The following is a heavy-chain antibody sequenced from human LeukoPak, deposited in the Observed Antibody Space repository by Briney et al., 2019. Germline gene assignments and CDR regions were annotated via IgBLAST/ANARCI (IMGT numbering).Heavy chain of an antibody. CDR2: MYYSGST. CDR3: ARDAAQYCSGGSCYYGKWFDP. D-gene: IGHD2-15*01. CDR1: GGSISSSSYF. Sequence: PSETLSLTCTVSGGSISSSSYFWGWIRQPPGKGLEWIVSMYYSGSTYYNPSLKSRVTISVDTSKNQFSLRLSSVTAADTAVYFCARDAAQYCSGGSCYYGKWFDPWGQGTLVTVSS. V-gene: IGHV4-39*07. J-gene: IGHJ5*02.